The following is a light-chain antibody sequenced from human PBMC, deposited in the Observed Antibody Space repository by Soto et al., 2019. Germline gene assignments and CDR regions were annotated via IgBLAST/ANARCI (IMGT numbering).Light chain of an antibody. V-gene: IGKV3-20*01. CDR3: QQYGNSRGT. Sequence: DIVLTQSPGTLSLSPGDRATLSCRASQSVSTSYLAWYQQKPGQAPRLLIYGASSRATGIPDRFSGSGSGTDFTLTISGLEPDDFALYYCQQYGNSRGTFGKGTKVEIK. CDR1: QSVSTSY. J-gene: IGKJ1*01. CDR2: GAS.